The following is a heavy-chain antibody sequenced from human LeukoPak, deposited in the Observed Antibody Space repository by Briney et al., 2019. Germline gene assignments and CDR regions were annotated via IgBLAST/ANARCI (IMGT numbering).Heavy chain of an antibody. CDR2: IWYDGSNK. CDR1: GFTFSSYG. V-gene: IGHV3-33*08. J-gene: IGHJ4*02. Sequence: GGSLRLSCAASGFTFSSYGMHWVRQAPGKGLEWVAVIWYDGSNKYYADSVKGRFTISRDNSKNTLYLQMNSLRAEDTAVYYCARDIYYGSGSYYPGDYWGQGTLVTVSS. CDR3: ARDIYYGSGSYYPGDY. D-gene: IGHD3-10*01.